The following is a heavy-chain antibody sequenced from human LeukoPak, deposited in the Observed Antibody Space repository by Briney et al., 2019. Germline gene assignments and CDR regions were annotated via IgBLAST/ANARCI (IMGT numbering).Heavy chain of an antibody. Sequence: SETLSLTCAVYGGSFSGYYWSSIRQPPGKGLEWIGEINHSGSTNYNPSLKSRVTISVDTSKNQFSLKLSSVTAADTAVYYCARGSWNYDYYYYYYMDVWGKGTTVTVSS. CDR1: GGSFSGYY. CDR3: ARGSWNYDYYYYYYMDV. V-gene: IGHV4-34*01. J-gene: IGHJ6*03. CDR2: INHSGST. D-gene: IGHD1-7*01.